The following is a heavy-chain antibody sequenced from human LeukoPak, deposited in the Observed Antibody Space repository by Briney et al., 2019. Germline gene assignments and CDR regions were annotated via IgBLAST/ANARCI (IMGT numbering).Heavy chain of an antibody. Sequence: SVKVSCKASGGTFSSYAISWVRQAPGQGLEWMGRIIPTLGIANYAQKFQGRVTITADKSTSTAYMELSSLRPEDTAVYYCARVVVLYGMDVWGQGTTVTVSS. J-gene: IGHJ6*02. CDR2: IIPTLGIA. D-gene: IGHD2-15*01. CDR1: GGTFSSYA. CDR3: ARVVVLYGMDV. V-gene: IGHV1-69*04.